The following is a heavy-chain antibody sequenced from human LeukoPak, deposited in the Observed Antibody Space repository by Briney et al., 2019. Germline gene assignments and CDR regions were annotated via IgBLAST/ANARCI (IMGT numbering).Heavy chain of an antibody. CDR3: AKGSPYYDILTGYYKGYYFDY. V-gene: IGHV3-23*01. Sequence: GSLRLSCAASGFTFSSYAMSWVRHAPGKGLEWVSAISGSGGSTYYADSVKGRFTISRDNSKNTLYLQMNSLRAEDTAVYYCAKGSPYYDILTGYYKGYYFDYWGQGTPVTVSS. D-gene: IGHD3-9*01. CDR2: ISGSGGST. J-gene: IGHJ4*02. CDR1: GFTFSSYA.